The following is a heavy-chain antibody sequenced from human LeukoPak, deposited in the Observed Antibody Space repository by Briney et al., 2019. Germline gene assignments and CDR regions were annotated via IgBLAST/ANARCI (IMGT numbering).Heavy chain of an antibody. J-gene: IGHJ3*01. V-gene: IGHV4-39*01. CDR3: ARHLGYYDFWTGYPFDV. CDR2: IYYSGNT. D-gene: IGHD3-3*01. Sequence: PSGTLSLTCTASGVTIRSNSHNWGRIRPPPGQGLDSIASIYYSGNTYYSPSLKSRVTISVDTSKNQFSLKLRSVTAADTAVYYCARHLGYYDFWTGYPFDVWGQGTMVSVSS. CDR1: GVTIRSNSHN.